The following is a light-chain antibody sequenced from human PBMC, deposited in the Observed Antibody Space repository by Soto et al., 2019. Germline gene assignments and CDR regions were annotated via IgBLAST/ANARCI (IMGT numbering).Light chain of an antibody. CDR2: GAS. CDR1: HSVNSH. V-gene: IGKV3-15*01. CDR3: QQYNNWPRT. J-gene: IGKJ1*01. Sequence: MMMTQSPATLSVSPGERVTLSCRTSHSVNSHVAWYQQKPGQAPRLLIHGASTRATGIPARFSGSGSGTEFTLTISSLQSEDFAVYYCQQYNNWPRTFGQGTKVDIK.